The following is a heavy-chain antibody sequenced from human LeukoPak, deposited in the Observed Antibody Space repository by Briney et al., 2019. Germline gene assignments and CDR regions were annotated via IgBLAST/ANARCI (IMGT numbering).Heavy chain of an antibody. J-gene: IGHJ4*02. Sequence: SETLSLTCTVSGGSISSSSYYWGWIRQPPGKGLEWIGSIYYSGSTYYNPSLKSRVKSRVTISVDTSKNQFSLKLSSVTAADTAVYYCARGTDIFDYWGQGTLVTVSS. V-gene: IGHV4-39*07. D-gene: IGHD4-17*01. CDR2: IYYSGST. CDR1: GGSISSSSYY. CDR3: ARGTDIFDY.